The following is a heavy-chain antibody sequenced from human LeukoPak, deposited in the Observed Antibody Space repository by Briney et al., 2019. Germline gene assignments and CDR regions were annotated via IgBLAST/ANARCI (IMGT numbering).Heavy chain of an antibody. D-gene: IGHD3-22*01. J-gene: IGHJ4*02. CDR2: ISVRSNYI. Sequence: GGSLRLSCAASGCTFSSYSINWVRQAPGKGLEWVSSISVRSNYIYYADSVRGRFSISRDDARDSLYLQMNSLRAEDTAVYYCVRLRRNSDTSGFYYYYDYWGQGTLVTVSS. CDR1: GCTFSSYS. V-gene: IGHV3-21*01. CDR3: VRLRRNSDTSGFYYYYDY.